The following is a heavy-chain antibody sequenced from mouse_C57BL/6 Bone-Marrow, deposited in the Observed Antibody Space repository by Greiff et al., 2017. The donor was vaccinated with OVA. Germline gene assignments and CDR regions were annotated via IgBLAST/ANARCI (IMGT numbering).Heavy chain of an antibody. CDR3: ARRARDYGNFYFDY. J-gene: IGHJ2*01. Sequence: QVTLKESGPGILQSSQTLSLTCSFSGFSLSTSGMGVSWLRQPSGKGLEWLAHIYWDDDTHYNPSLKSRLTISKDTSRNQVFLKITSVDTADTATYYCARRARDYGNFYFDYWGQGTTLTVSS. D-gene: IGHD2-1*01. CDR2: IYWDDDT. CDR1: GFSLSTSGMG. V-gene: IGHV8-12*01.